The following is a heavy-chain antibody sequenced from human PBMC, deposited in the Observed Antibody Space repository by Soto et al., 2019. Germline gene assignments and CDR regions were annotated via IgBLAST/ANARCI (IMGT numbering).Heavy chain of an antibody. J-gene: IGHJ4*02. D-gene: IGHD3-16*01. Sequence: GGSLRLCCASCGFTFSNYAMSWVLQAPGKGLEWVSLVSATAGTTYYTDSVKGRFTISRDNSRNTVYLQMNSLRADDTAEYYCAKDRLAGGLDFWGQGTLVTVSS. V-gene: IGHV3-23*01. CDR2: VSATAGTT. CDR1: GFTFSNYA. CDR3: AKDRLAGGLDF.